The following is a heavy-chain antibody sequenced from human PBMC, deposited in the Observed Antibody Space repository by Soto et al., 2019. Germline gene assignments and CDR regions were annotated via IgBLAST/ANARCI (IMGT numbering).Heavy chain of an antibody. CDR3: ARGRGYYYGSGSWSYFDY. CDR1: GGSFSGYY. Sequence: SETLSLTCAVYGGSFSGYYWSWIRQPPGKGLEWIGEINHSGSTNYNPSLKSRVTISVDTSKNQFSLKLSSVTAADTAVYYCARGRGYYYGSGSWSYFDYWGQGTLVTVSS. D-gene: IGHD3-10*01. CDR2: INHSGST. V-gene: IGHV4-34*01. J-gene: IGHJ4*02.